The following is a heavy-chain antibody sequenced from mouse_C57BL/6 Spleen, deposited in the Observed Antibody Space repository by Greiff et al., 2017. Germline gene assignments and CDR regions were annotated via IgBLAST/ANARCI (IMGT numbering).Heavy chain of an antibody. J-gene: IGHJ1*03. CDR3: TREGNWDFDV. CDR1: GYTFTDYE. V-gene: IGHV1-15*01. CDR2: IDPETGGT. Sequence: QVHVKQSGAELVRPGASVTLSCKASGYTFTDYEMHWVKQTPVHGLEWIGAIDPETGGTAYNQKFKGKAILTADKSSSTAYMELRSLTSEDSAVYYCTREGNWDFDVWGTGTTVTVSS.